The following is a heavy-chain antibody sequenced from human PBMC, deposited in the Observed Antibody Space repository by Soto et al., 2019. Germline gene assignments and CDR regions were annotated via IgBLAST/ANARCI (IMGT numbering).Heavy chain of an antibody. Sequence: QVQLQESGPGLVRPSGTLSLTCAVSGDSIDGRHWWTWVRQPPGKGLDWIGEIYHDGSTNYNPSLKSRFTISIDKSTSQFSLTLGSVASGETASDYSARGSGYWVDLWGHGTTVTVSS. V-gene: IGHV4-4*02. D-gene: IGHD2-8*02. J-gene: IGHJ6*02. CDR2: IYHDGST. CDR1: GDSIDGRHW. CDR3: ARGSGYWVDL.